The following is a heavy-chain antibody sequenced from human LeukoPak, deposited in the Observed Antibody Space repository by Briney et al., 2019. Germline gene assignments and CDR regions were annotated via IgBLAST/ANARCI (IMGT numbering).Heavy chain of an antibody. J-gene: IGHJ4*02. V-gene: IGHV1-18*01. CDR2: ISGHNDNA. D-gene: IGHD1-1*01. CDR3: ARDGNDVMDY. Sequence: ASVKVSCKASGYTFTNYGISWVRQAPGQGLEWVGWISGHNDNAHYAQKLQGRVTMTRETSTSTVYMELRSLSSDDTAIYYCARDGNDVMDYWGQGTLATVSS. CDR1: GYTFTNYG.